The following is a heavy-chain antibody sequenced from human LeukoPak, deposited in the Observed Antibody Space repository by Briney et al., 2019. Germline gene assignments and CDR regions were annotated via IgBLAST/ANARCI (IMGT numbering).Heavy chain of an antibody. CDR3: ARETGAGVPSMDV. CDR2: INPNSGGT. J-gene: IGHJ6*03. CDR1: GYTFTGYY. V-gene: IGHV1-2*06. D-gene: IGHD6-19*01. Sequence: ASXXVSCKASGYTFTGYYMHWVRQAPGQGLEWMGRINPNSGGTNYAQKFQGRVTMTRDTSISTAYMELSRLRSDDTAVYYCARETGAGVPSMDVWGKGTTVTVSS.